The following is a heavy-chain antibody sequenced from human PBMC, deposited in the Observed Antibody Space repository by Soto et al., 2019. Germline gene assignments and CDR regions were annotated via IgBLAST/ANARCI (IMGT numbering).Heavy chain of an antibody. CDR2: ISGSGGRT. D-gene: IGHD2-15*01. CDR3: AQEDCSGGSCYYDY. CDR1: GFTFSSYA. Sequence: PGGSLRLSCAASGFTFSSYAMSWVRQAPGKGLEWVSAISGSGGRTYYADSVKGRFTISRDNSKNTLYLQMNSLRAEDTAIYYCAQEDCSGGSCYYDYWGQGTLVTV. J-gene: IGHJ4*02. V-gene: IGHV3-23*01.